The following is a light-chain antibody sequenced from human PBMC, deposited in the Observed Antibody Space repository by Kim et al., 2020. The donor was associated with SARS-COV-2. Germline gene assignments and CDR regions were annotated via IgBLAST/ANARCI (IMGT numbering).Light chain of an antibody. J-gene: IGKJ4*01. CDR1: QGISSY. V-gene: IGKV1-8*01. CDR2: AAS. CDR3: QQYYSYPLT. Sequence: AATGDSSTITCRASQGISSYLAWYQQKPGKAPKLLIYAASTLQSGVPSRFSGSGSGTDFTLTISCLQSEDLATYYCQQYYSYPLTFGGGTKVDIK.